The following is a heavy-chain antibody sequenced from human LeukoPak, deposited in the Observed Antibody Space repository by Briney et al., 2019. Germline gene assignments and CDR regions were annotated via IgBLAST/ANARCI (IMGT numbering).Heavy chain of an antibody. CDR3: ARVKDGITIFGVVIEYFDY. CDR2: IYYSGST. J-gene: IGHJ4*02. D-gene: IGHD3-3*01. Sequence: SETLSLTCTVSGGSISSYYWSWIRQPPGKGLEWIGYIYYSGSTNYNPSLKSRVTISVDTSKNQFSLKLSSVTAADTAVYYCARVKDGITIFGVVIEYFDYWGQGTLVTVSS. V-gene: IGHV4-59*01. CDR1: GGSISSYY.